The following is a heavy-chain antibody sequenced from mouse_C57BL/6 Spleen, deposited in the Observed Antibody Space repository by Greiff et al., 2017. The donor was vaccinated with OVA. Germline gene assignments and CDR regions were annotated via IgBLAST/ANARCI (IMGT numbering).Heavy chain of an antibody. Sequence: QVQLQQPGAELVKPGASVKLSCKASGYTFTSYWMHWVKQRPGQGLEWIGMIHPNSGSTNYNEKFKGKATLTADKSSSTAYMQLSSLTSEDSAVYFCARTYYDYQGAMDYWGQGTSVTVSS. J-gene: IGHJ4*01. CDR2: IHPNSGST. CDR1: GYTFTSYW. CDR3: ARTYYDYQGAMDY. D-gene: IGHD2-4*01. V-gene: IGHV1-64*01.